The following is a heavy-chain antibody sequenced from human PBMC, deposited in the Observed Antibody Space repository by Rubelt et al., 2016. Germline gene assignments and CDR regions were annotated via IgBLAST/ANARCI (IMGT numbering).Heavy chain of an antibody. CDR1: GYTFNSYR. CDR3: AKSKAVRGYCSGGSCQFDP. J-gene: IGHJ5*02. CDR2: IYDGGSPM. V-gene: IGHV3-48*04. D-gene: IGHD2-15*01. Sequence: PGGSLRLSCIASGYTFNSYRMNWVRQAPGKGLEWVSTIYDGGSPMYYADSVKGRFTISRDNAKNSLYLRMDSLRAEDTAVYYCAKSKAVRGYCSGGSCQFDPWGQGTLVTVSS.